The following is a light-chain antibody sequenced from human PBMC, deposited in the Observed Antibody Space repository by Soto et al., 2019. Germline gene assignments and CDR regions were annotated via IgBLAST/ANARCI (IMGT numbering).Light chain of an antibody. Sequence: EIVLTQSPGTLSLSPGERATLSCRASQSVSRTYLAWYQQKPVQAPRLLIYATSSRATGIPDRFSGSGSGTDFTLTISRLEPEDSALYFCHQYGRLPRTFGQGTQLEVK. V-gene: IGKV3-20*01. CDR1: QSVSRTY. J-gene: IGKJ1*01. CDR3: HQYGRLPRT. CDR2: ATS.